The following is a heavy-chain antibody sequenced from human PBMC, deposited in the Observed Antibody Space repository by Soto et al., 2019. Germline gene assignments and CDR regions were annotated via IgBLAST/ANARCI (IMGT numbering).Heavy chain of an antibody. Sequence: GGSLRLSCAASGFTFSNAWVNWVRQAPGKRLEWVGRIKSKTDGGTTDYAAPVKGRFTISRDDSKNTLYLQMNSLKTEDTAVYYCTTADSAGYSSSVDYYYYYGMDVWGQGTTVTVSS. CDR3: TTADSAGYSSSVDYYYYYGMDV. CDR1: GFTFSNAW. J-gene: IGHJ6*02. D-gene: IGHD6-13*01. CDR2: IKSKTDGGTT. V-gene: IGHV3-15*07.